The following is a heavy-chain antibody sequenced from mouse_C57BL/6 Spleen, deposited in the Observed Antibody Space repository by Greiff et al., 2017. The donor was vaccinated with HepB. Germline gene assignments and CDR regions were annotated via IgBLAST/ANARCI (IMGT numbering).Heavy chain of an antibody. V-gene: IGHV1-15*01. CDR2: IDPETGGT. CDR3: TRGGRSAYYYGSSCYYFDY. J-gene: IGHJ2*01. CDR1: GYTFTDYE. D-gene: IGHD1-1*01. Sequence: QVQLKQSGAELVRPGASVTLSCKASGYTFTDYEMHWVKQTPVHGLEWIGAIDPETGGTAYNQKFKGKAILTADKSSSTAYMELRSLTSEDSAVYYCTRGGRSAYYYGSSCYYFDYWGQGTTHTVSS.